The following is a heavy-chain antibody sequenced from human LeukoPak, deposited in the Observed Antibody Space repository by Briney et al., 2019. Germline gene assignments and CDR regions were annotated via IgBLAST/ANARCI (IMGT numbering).Heavy chain of an antibody. V-gene: IGHV3-30*02. D-gene: IGHD6-13*01. CDR2: IRYDGSNK. CDR1: GFTFSSYG. CDR3: AKDKRGYSSSWPPTFDY. J-gene: IGHJ4*02. Sequence: GGSLRLSCAASGFTFSSYGMHWVRQAPGKGLEWVAFIRYDGSNKYYADSVKGRFTISRDNSKNTLYLQMNSLRAEDTAVYYCAKDKRGYSSSWPPTFDYWGQGTLVTVSS.